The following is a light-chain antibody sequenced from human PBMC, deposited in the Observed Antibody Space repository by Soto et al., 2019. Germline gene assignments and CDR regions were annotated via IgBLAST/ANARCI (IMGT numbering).Light chain of an antibody. CDR3: ATWDDSLNGVV. V-gene: IGLV2-14*01. CDR2: EVS. CDR1: SSDVGCYNY. J-gene: IGLJ2*01. Sequence: QSALTQPASVSGSPGQSITISCTGTSSDVGCYNYVSWYQQHPGKAPKLMIYEVSNRPSGVSNRFSGSKSGNTASLAISGLQSDDEADYYCATWDDSLNGVVFGGGTKLTVL.